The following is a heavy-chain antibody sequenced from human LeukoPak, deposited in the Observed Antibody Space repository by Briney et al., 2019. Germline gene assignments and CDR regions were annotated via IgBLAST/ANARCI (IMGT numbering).Heavy chain of an antibody. D-gene: IGHD2-2*01. CDR3: ARDFSGTPGY. Sequence: GGSLRLSCAPSGFTFSRHGMHWVRQAPGKGLEWVAVIWYDGSNKYYADSVKGRFTISRDNSKNTLYLQMNSLRAEDTAVYYCARDFSGTPGYWGQGTLVTVSS. CDR2: IWYDGSNK. V-gene: IGHV3-33*08. J-gene: IGHJ4*02. CDR1: GFTFSRHG.